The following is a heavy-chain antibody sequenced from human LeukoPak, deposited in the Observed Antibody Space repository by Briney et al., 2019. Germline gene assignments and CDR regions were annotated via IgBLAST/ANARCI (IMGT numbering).Heavy chain of an antibody. D-gene: IGHD2-15*01. Sequence: SETLSLTCTVSGGSVSSGLNKWSWIRQPPGKGLEWIGDISYSGSASYNPSLRSRVTISLDTSTNQFSLTLGSVTAADTAVYYCAREAECSGGSCYSYGWFDPWGQGTQVIVSS. CDR1: GGSVSSGLNK. V-gene: IGHV4-61*01. CDR2: ISYSGSA. CDR3: AREAECSGGSCYSYGWFDP. J-gene: IGHJ5*02.